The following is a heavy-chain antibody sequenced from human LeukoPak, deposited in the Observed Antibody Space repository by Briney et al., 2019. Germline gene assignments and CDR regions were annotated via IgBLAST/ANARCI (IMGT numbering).Heavy chain of an antibody. CDR1: GFTFTTYY. J-gene: IGHJ4*02. Sequence: GGSLRLSCAASGFTFTTYYMTWVRQAPGKGLEWVANINKDGSTAYYVDSVKGRFTFSRDNTKNTVYLQMNSLRAEDTAVYYCGRENWSIDYWGQGTLVTVSS. D-gene: IGHD1-1*01. CDR2: INKDGSTA. CDR3: GRENWSIDY. V-gene: IGHV3-7*01.